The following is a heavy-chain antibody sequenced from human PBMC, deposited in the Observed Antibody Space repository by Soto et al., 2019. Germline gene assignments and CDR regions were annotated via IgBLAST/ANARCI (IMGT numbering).Heavy chain of an antibody. V-gene: IGHV3-72*01. J-gene: IGHJ6*03. CDR1: GFSCTDHH. Sequence: EVQLVESGGGLVQPGGSLRLSCSASGFSCTDHHMDWVRQAPGKGLEWVGRSRDKINGYTTDYAASVKGRFTISRDESHNSRYLQMNSLKTEDTAMYYCARNLGLGGYYMDVWGKGTTVIVSS. D-gene: IGHD7-27*01. CDR3: ARNLGLGGYYMDV. CDR2: SRDKINGYTT.